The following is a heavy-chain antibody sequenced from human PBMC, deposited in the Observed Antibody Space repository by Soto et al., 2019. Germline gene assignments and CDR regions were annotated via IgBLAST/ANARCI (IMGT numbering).Heavy chain of an antibody. J-gene: IGHJ4*02. CDR2: IKQDETKR. CDR3: AREGPSDYDFWSGYYIGSPPSHNYYFDY. V-gene: IGHV3-7*01. CDR1: GFTFSSYW. Sequence: GGSLRLSCAASGFTFSSYWMTWVRQAPGKGLEWVANIKQDETKRHYVESVKGRFTISRDNAKNSLYLQMNSLRAEDTAVYYCAREGPSDYDFWSGYYIGSPPSHNYYFDYWGQGTLVTVSS. D-gene: IGHD3-3*01.